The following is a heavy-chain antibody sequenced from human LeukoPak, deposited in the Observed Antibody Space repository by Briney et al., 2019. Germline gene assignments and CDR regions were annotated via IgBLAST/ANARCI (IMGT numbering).Heavy chain of an antibody. CDR3: ARERGYSSSAFEI. J-gene: IGHJ3*02. CDR1: GFTFSNHS. Sequence: GGSLRLSCAASGFTFSNHSMNWVRQAPGKGLEWVSYISFGSRTIYYADSVKGRFTISRDNGENALYLQMNSLRVEDTAVYYCARERGYSSSAFEIWGQGTMVTVSS. V-gene: IGHV3-48*01. CDR2: ISFGSRTI. D-gene: IGHD5-18*01.